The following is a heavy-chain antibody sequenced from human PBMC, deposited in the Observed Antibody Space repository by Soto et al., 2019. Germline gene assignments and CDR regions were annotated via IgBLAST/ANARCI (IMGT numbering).Heavy chain of an antibody. V-gene: IGHV3-74*01. CDR2: ISDDGSTT. CDR3: TRGPRVSSTGTGAH. D-gene: IGHD1-1*01. CDR1: GFTFSAYW. Sequence: LRLSCEVSGFTFSAYWMHWVRQVPGKGLIWVSRISDDGSTTTYADSVKGRFTISRDNAKNTLYLQLNSSRADDTGLYYCTRGPRVSSTGTGAHWGQGTLVTVSS. J-gene: IGHJ4*02.